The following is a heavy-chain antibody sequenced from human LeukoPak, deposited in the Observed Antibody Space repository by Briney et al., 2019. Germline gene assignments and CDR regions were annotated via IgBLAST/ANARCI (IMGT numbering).Heavy chain of an antibody. CDR2: ISGSGGST. D-gene: IGHD5-24*01. V-gene: IGHV3-23*01. CDR3: AKEVDGYTNY. CDR1: GFTFNNYA. J-gene: IGHJ4*02. Sequence: GGSLRLSCAASGFTFNNYAMSWVRQAPGKGLEWVSVISGSGGSTYYAGSVKGRFTISRDNSKNTLYLQMNSLRAEDTAVYYCAKEVDGYTNYWGQGTLVTVSS.